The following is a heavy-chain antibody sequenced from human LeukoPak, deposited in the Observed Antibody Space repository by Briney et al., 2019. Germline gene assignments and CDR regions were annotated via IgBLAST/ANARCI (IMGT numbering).Heavy chain of an antibody. CDR1: GFTFSSYS. CDR2: ITSSSSYI. Sequence: GGSLRLSCAASGFTFSSYSMNWVRQAPGKGLEWVSSITSSSSYIYYANSVKGRFTISRDNAKISLYLQMNSLRAEDTAVYYCARVGAYYYDSSGYPSAFDIWGQGTMVTVSS. D-gene: IGHD3-22*01. V-gene: IGHV3-21*01. J-gene: IGHJ3*02. CDR3: ARVGAYYYDSSGYPSAFDI.